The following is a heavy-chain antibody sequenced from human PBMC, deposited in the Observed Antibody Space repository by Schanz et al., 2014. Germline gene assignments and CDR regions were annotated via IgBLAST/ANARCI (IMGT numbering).Heavy chain of an antibody. CDR2: IYDSGNT. CDR3: ARLVGPSFYYGMDV. J-gene: IGHJ6*02. V-gene: IGHV4-59*06. D-gene: IGHD2-15*01. CDR1: GFTFSSYA. Sequence: VQLLESGGGLVQPGGSLRLSCAASGFTFSSYAMTWVRQAPGKGLEWIGYIYDSGNTYYNPSLKSRVTMSIDTSENQFSLNLRSVTGADTAVYYCARLVGPSFYYGMDVWGQGTTXTVSS.